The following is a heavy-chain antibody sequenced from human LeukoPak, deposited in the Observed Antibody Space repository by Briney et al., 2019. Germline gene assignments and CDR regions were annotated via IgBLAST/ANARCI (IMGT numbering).Heavy chain of an antibody. CDR1: GYTFTGYY. CDR2: INPNSGGT. J-gene: IGHJ4*02. Sequence: ASVKVSCKASGYTFTGYYMHWVRQAPGQGLELMGWINPNSGGTNYAQKFQGRVTMTRDTSISTAYMELSRLRSDDTAVYYCARGRPHHYTVTTVYFDYWGQGTLVTVSS. CDR3: ARGRPHHYTVTTVYFDY. V-gene: IGHV1-2*02. D-gene: IGHD4-11*01.